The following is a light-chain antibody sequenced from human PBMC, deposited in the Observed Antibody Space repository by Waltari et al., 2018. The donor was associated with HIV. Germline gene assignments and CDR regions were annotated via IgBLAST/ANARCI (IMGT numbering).Light chain of an antibody. CDR2: SNK. CDR1: SSNIGSNT. V-gene: IGLV1-44*01. J-gene: IGLJ3*02. Sequence: QSVLTQPPSASGTPGQRVTISCSGSSSNIGSNTVNWYQQLPGTAPKPPIYSNKPRPAGVPDRFSGSKSGTSASLAIRGLQSEDDADYYCAAWDDSLNGWVFGGGTKLTVL. CDR3: AAWDDSLNGWV.